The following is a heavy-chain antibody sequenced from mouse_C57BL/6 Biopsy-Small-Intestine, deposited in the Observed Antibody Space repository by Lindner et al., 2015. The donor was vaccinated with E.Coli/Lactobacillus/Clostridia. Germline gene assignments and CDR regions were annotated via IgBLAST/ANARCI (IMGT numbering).Heavy chain of an antibody. CDR1: GYNVTTYG. J-gene: IGHJ4*01. Sequence: SVKVSCKASGYNVTTYGISWVRQAPGQGLEWMGWINLYDGDTNYAPKFQGRVSVTTDTSTSADTSTTTVYMELRGLRSDDTAVYYCARDKGPYNWKIPRCDHWGQGTLVTVSP. CDR2: INLYDGDT. V-gene: IGHV14-2*02. CDR3: ARDKGPYNWKIPRCDH. D-gene: IGHD1-3*01.